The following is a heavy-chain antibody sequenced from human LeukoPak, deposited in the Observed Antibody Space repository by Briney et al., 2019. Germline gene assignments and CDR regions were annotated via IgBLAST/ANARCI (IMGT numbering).Heavy chain of an antibody. Sequence: GGSLRLSCAASGFTFSSYWMSWVRQAPGKGLEWVANIKQDGSEKYYVDSVKGRFTISRDNAKNSLYLQMNSLRAEDTAVYYCARTRNLGYCSSTSCPNFDYWGQGTLVTVSS. CDR3: ARTRNLGYCSSTSCPNFDY. V-gene: IGHV3-7*01. CDR1: GFTFSSYW. CDR2: IKQDGSEK. D-gene: IGHD2-2*01. J-gene: IGHJ4*02.